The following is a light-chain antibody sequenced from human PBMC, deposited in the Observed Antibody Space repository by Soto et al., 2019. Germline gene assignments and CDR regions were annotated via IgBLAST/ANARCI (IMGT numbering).Light chain of an antibody. V-gene: IGKV1-5*03. Sequence: DIQMTQSPSTLSASVGDRVTITCRASQSISSWLAWYQQKPGKAPKLLIYKASSLESGVPSRFSGSGSGTEFTLTISSLQPDDFATYYCHQYNSPWTFGQGTKLQIK. J-gene: IGKJ2*01. CDR1: QSISSW. CDR3: HQYNSPWT. CDR2: KAS.